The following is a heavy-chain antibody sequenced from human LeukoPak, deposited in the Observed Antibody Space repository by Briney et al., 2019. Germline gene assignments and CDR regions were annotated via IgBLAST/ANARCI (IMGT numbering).Heavy chain of an antibody. CDR1: GFTFSSYA. J-gene: IGHJ3*02. CDR3: AKDSVLLWFGESDAFDI. D-gene: IGHD3-10*01. CDR2: ISGSGGNT. Sequence: GGSLRLSCAASGFTFSSYAMSWVRQAPGKGLEWVSAISGSGGNTYYADSVKGRFTISRDNSKNTLYLQMNSLRAEDTAVYYCAKDSVLLWFGESDAFDIWGQGTMVTVSS. V-gene: IGHV3-23*01.